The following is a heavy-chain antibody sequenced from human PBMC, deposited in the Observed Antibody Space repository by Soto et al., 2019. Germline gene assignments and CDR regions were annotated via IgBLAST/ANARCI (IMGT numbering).Heavy chain of an antibody. Sequence: EVQLVESGGGLVQPGGSLRLSCAASGVTVSSNYMSWVRQAPGKGLEWVSVIYSGGSTYYADSVKGRFTISRDNSKNTLYLQMNSLRAGDTAVYYCARHGDNYGGGYFDYWGQGTLVTVSS. CDR2: IYSGGST. CDR1: GVTVSSNY. CDR3: ARHGDNYGGGYFDY. J-gene: IGHJ4*02. D-gene: IGHD5-18*01. V-gene: IGHV3-66*04.